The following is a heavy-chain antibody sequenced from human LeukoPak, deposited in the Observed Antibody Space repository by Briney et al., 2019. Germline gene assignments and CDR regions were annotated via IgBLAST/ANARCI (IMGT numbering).Heavy chain of an antibody. D-gene: IGHD5-18*01. CDR3: AKSGRGYSYGNFDY. CDR2: ISGDGGST. V-gene: IGHV3-23*01. CDR1: GFTFSSYA. Sequence: GGSLRLSCAASGFTFSSYAMTWVRQAPGKGLEWVSAISGDGGSTYYVDSVKGRFTISRDNSKNTLYLQMNSLRAEDTAVYYCAKSGRGYSYGNFDYWGQGTLVTVSS. J-gene: IGHJ4*02.